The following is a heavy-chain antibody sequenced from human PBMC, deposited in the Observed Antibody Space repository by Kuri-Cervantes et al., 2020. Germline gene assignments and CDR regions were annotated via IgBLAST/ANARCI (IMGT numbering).Heavy chain of an antibody. Sequence: SVKVSCKASGGTFSSYAISWVRQAPGQGLEWMGGIIPIFGTANYAQKFQGRVTITADESTSTAYMELSSLRSEDTAVYYCARDEHVVPAARASYYYYYMDVWGKGTTVTVSS. CDR2: IIPIFGTA. D-gene: IGHD2-2*01. V-gene: IGHV1-69*13. CDR1: GGTFSSYA. CDR3: ARDEHVVPAARASYYYYYMDV. J-gene: IGHJ6*03.